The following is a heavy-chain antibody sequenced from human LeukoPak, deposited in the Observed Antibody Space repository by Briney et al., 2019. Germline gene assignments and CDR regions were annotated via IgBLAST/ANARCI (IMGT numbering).Heavy chain of an antibody. V-gene: IGHV3-23*01. CDR3: AKDRRNTVPTISDY. Sequence: GGSLRLSCAASGFTFSSYAMTWVRQAPGKGLEWVSAISGSGATTYYADSVKGRFTISRDNSENTLYLRMNSLRAEDTAVYYCAKDRRNTVPTISDYWGQGTLVTVSS. J-gene: IGHJ4*02. CDR1: GFTFSSYA. CDR2: ISGSGATT. D-gene: IGHD5-12*01.